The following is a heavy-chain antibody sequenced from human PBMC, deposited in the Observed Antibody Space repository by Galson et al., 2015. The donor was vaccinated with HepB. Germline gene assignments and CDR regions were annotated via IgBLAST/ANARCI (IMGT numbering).Heavy chain of an antibody. V-gene: IGHV3-73*01. CDR2: IRSKANSYAT. Sequence: LRLSCAASGFTFSGSAMHWVRQASGKGLEWVGRIRSKANSYATAYAASVKGRFTISRDDSKNTAYLQMNSLKTEDTAVYYCTRHPTFYYCGSGSHQGAFDIWGQGTMVTVSS. CDR3: TRHPTFYYCGSGSHQGAFDI. J-gene: IGHJ3*02. CDR1: GFTFSGSA. D-gene: IGHD3-10*01.